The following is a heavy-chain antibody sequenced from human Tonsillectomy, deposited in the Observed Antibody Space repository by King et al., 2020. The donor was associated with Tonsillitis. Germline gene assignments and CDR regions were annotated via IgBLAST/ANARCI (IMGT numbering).Heavy chain of an antibody. CDR3: ASGFYGVRGPNWFDP. D-gene: IGHD3-22*01. V-gene: IGHV4-30-2*01. Sequence: VQLQESGSGLVKPSQTLSLTCAVSGVSISSGAYSWSWIRQPPAKGLEWIGYVYHGGSTYYNPSLKSRVTISVDRSKNHFSLKLSSVTAADTAVYYCASGFYGVRGPNWFDPWGQGTLVTVSS. CDR2: VYHGGST. CDR1: GVSISSGAYS. J-gene: IGHJ5*02.